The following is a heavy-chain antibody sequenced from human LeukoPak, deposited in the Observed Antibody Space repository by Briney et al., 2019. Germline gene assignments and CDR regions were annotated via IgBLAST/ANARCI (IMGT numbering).Heavy chain of an antibody. CDR2: INPNSGGT. J-gene: IGHJ3*02. CDR1: GYTFTSNY. Sequence: ASVKVSCKASGYTFTSNYMHWVRQAPGQGLEWMGWINPNSGGTDYAQKFQGRVTMTRDTSISTAYMELSRLRSDDTAVYYCARRAPQGAFDIWAQGTMMTVSS. CDR3: ARRAPQGAFDI. V-gene: IGHV1-2*02.